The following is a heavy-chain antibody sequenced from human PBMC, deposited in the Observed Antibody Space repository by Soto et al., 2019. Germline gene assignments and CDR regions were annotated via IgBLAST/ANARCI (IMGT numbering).Heavy chain of an antibody. CDR3: ARDGDIVVVVAGSNAFDI. Sequence: GSLRLSCAASGFTFSSYSMNWVRQAPGKGLEWVSSISSSSSYIYYADSVKGRFTISRDNAKNSLYLQMNSLRAEDTAVYYCARDGDIVVVVAGSNAFDIWGQGTMVTVSS. J-gene: IGHJ3*02. V-gene: IGHV3-21*01. CDR1: GFTFSSYS. D-gene: IGHD2-15*01. CDR2: ISSSSSYI.